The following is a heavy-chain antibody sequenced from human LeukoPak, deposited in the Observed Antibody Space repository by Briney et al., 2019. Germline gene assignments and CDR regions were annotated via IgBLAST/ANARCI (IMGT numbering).Heavy chain of an antibody. J-gene: IGHJ4*02. CDR1: GFTVSSNY. Sequence: GGSLRLSCAASGFTVSSNYMSWVRQAPGKGLEWVSVIYSGGSTYYADSVKGRFTISRDNSKNTLYLQMNSLRAEDTAVYYWARATSGYYFDYWGQGTLVTVSS. CDR2: IYSGGST. CDR3: ARATSGYYFDY. V-gene: IGHV3-66*01. D-gene: IGHD3-22*01.